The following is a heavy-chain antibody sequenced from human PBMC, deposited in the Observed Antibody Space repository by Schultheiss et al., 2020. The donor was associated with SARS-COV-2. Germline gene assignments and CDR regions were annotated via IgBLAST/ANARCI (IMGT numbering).Heavy chain of an antibody. D-gene: IGHD3-3*01. J-gene: IGHJ6*03. V-gene: IGHV3-74*01. CDR1: GFTFSSYW. CDR2: INSDGSST. CDR3: ARDCYYDFWSGYYMLNYYYYYMDV. Sequence: GGSLRLSCAASGFTFSSYWMHWVRQAPGKGLVWVSRINSDGSSTSYADSVKGRFTISRDNAKNSLYLQMNSLRAEDTAVYYCARDCYYDFWSGYYMLNYYYYYMDVWGKGTTVTVSS.